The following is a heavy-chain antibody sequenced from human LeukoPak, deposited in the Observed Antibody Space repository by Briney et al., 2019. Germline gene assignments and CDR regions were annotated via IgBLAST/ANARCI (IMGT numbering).Heavy chain of an antibody. V-gene: IGHV3-23*01. CDR2: ISGSGGST. CDR3: AKDAAGSSWPYYFDY. Sequence: PGGSLRLSCAASGFTFSSYAMSWVRQAPGKGLEWVSGISGSGGSTYYADSVKGRFTISSDNSKNTLYLQLNSLRAEDTAVYYCAKDAAGSSWPYYFDYWGQGTLVTVSS. J-gene: IGHJ4*02. D-gene: IGHD6-13*01. CDR1: GFTFSSYA.